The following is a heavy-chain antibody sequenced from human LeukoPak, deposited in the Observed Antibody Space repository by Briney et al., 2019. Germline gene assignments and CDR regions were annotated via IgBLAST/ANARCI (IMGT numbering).Heavy chain of an antibody. CDR1: GYTFTSYD. J-gene: IGHJ4*02. V-gene: IGHV1-8*01. CDR2: MNPNSGNT. Sequence: ASVKVSCKASGYTFTSYDINWVRQATGQGLEWMGWMNPNSGNTGYAQKFQGRVTMTRNTSISTAYMGLSSLRSEDTAVYYCAKDPLIGSQAYYYFDYWGQGTLVTVSS. CDR3: AKDPLIGSQAYYYFDY. D-gene: IGHD1-26*01.